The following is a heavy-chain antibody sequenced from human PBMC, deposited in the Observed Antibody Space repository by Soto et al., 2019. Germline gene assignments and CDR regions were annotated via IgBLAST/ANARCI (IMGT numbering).Heavy chain of an antibody. CDR1: GFTFSSYG. CDR2: ISYDGSNK. D-gene: IGHD2-2*01. J-gene: IGHJ6*03. V-gene: IGHV3-30*18. CDR3: ANKGRNIVVVPAAMYYYYYMDV. Sequence: PGGSLRLSCAASGFTFSSYGMHWVRQAPGKGLEWVAVISYDGSNKYYADSVKGRFTISRDNSKNTLYLQMNSLRAEDTAVYYCANKGRNIVVVPAAMYYYYYMDVWGKGTTVTVSS.